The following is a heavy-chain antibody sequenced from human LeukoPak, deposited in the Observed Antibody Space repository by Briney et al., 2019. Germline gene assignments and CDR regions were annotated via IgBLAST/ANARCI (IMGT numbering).Heavy chain of an antibody. J-gene: IGHJ4*02. V-gene: IGHV3-33*01. Sequence: GRSLRLSCAASGFTFSSYGMHWVRQAPGKGLEWVAVIWYDGSNKYYANSVKGRFTISRDNSKNTLYLQMNSLRAEDTAVYYCARDATLRIAVAAYWGQGTLVTVSS. CDR3: ARDATLRIAVAAY. D-gene: IGHD6-19*01. CDR2: IWYDGSNK. CDR1: GFTFSSYG.